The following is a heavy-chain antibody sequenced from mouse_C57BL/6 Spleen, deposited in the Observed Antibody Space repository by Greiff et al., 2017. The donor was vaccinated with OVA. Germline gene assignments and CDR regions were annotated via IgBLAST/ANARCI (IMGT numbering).Heavy chain of an antibody. Sequence: QVQLQQPGAELVKPGASVKLSCKASGYTFTSYWMHWVKQRPGQGLEWIGMIHPNSGSTNYNEKFKSKATLTVDKSSSTAYMQLSSLTSEDSAVYYCARSGSSGYSYYFDDWGQGTTLTVSS. J-gene: IGHJ2*01. D-gene: IGHD3-2*02. V-gene: IGHV1-64*01. CDR1: GYTFTSYW. CDR3: ARSGSSGYSYYFDD. CDR2: IHPNSGST.